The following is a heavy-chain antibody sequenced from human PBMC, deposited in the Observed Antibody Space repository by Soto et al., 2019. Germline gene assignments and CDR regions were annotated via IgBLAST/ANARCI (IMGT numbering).Heavy chain of an antibody. D-gene: IGHD6-13*01. CDR3: ARSLPLTYSSRWYFPFDY. CDR2: IYYSGST. CDR1: GGSISSYY. Sequence: SETLSLTCTVSGGSISSYYWSWIRQPPGKGLEWIGYIYYSGSTNYNPSLKSRVTISVDTSKNQFSLKLSSVTAADTAVYYCARSLPLTYSSRWYFPFDYWGQGTLVTVSS. J-gene: IGHJ4*02. V-gene: IGHV4-59*08.